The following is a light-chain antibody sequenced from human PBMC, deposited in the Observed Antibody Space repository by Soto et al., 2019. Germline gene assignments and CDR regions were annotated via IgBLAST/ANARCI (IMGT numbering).Light chain of an antibody. V-gene: IGKV3D-20*02. CDR2: DAS. J-gene: IGKJ1*01. CDR1: QTVRNNY. CDR3: RQSYRTSAT. Sequence: VLTHPAVTLSLSPGERATLSCRASQTVRNNYLAWYQQKPGQAPRLLIYDASSRATGIPDRFSGGGFGTDFTLTISSLQPEDVATYYCRQSYRTSATFGQGTKVDI.